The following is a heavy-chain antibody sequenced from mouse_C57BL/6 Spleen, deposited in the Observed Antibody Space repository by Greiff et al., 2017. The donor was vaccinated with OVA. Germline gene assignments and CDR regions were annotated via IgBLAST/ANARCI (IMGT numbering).Heavy chain of an antibody. J-gene: IGHJ3*01. Sequence: EVKLMESGPELVKPGASVKISCKASGYSFTGYYMNWVKQSPEKSLEWIGEINPSTGGTTYNQKFKAKATLTVDKSSSTAYMQLKSLTSEDSAVYYCARIYYSAYWGQGTLVTVSA. CDR3: ARIYYSAY. CDR2: INPSTGGT. V-gene: IGHV1-42*01. D-gene: IGHD2-12*01. CDR1: GYSFTGYY.